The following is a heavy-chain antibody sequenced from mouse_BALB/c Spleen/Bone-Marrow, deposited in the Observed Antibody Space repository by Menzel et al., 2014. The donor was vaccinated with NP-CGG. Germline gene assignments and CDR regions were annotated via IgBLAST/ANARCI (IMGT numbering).Heavy chain of an antibody. CDR3: ARRDGGPMDY. CDR1: GFTFSNYG. CDR2: ISSGGSYT. J-gene: IGHJ4*01. Sequence: KLVESGGDLVKPGGSLKLSCAASGFTFSNYGMSWVRQTPDKRLEWVATISSGGSYTYYPDSVKGRFTISRDNAKDTLYLQMSSLKSEDTAMYYCARRDGGPMDYWGQGTSVTVSS. V-gene: IGHV5-6*02. D-gene: IGHD2-3*01.